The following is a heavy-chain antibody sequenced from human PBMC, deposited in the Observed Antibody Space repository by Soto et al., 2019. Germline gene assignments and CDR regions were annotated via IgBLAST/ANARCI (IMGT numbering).Heavy chain of an antibody. CDR3: SRGILV. D-gene: IGHD2-15*01. CDR1: GGSMNSGGYC. V-gene: IGHV4-31*03. J-gene: IGHJ4*02. CDR2: ISYGGTT. Sequence: QVQLQESGPGLVKPSQTLSLTCTVSGGSMNSGGYCWNWIRQHPGECLEWIGSISYGGTTSYNPSLKSRLTISVDTSKNQFSLMLNSVTAADTAVYYCSRGILVWGQGTLITVSS.